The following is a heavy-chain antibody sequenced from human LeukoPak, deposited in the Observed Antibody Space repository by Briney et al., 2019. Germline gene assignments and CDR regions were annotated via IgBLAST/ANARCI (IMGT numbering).Heavy chain of an antibody. J-gene: IGHJ4*02. CDR3: AKDSYPSLYYFDY. CDR1: GFTFDDYA. V-gene: IGHV3-9*01. CDR2: ISWNSGSI. D-gene: IGHD2-2*01. Sequence: PGGSLRLTCAASGFTFDDYAMHWVRQAPGKGLEWVSGISWNSGSIGYADSVKGRFTISRDNAKNSLYLQMNSLRAEDTALYYCAKDSYPSLYYFDYWGQGTLVTVSS.